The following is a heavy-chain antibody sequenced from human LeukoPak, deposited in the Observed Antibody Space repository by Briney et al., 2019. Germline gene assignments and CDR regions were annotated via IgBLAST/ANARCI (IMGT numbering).Heavy chain of an antibody. CDR1: GFTCSSYA. D-gene: IGHD6-13*01. Sequence: PGGSLRLSCAASGFTCSSYAMTWVRQAPGKGLEWVPAISGSGGSTYYADSVKGRFTMSRDNSKNTLYLQMSSLRAEDTAVYYCAKDSGYSSSWYDFDYWGQGTLVTVSS. CDR3: AKDSGYSSSWYDFDY. CDR2: ISGSGGST. V-gene: IGHV3-23*01. J-gene: IGHJ4*02.